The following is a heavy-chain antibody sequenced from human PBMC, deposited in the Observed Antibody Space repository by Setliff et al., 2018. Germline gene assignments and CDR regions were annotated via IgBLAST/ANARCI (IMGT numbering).Heavy chain of an antibody. CDR3: ERLVRYCSTTSCQRTSGDDF. Sequence: GASVKVSCKSSGYTFTDYGISWVRQAPGQGLEWMGWISPYTGNTFYAPQFQGRVIMTTDTSAKTAYMDLRSLRSDDTAVYYCERLVRYCSTTSCQRTSGDDFWGLGTLVTVSS. CDR2: ISPYTGNT. D-gene: IGHD2-2*01. J-gene: IGHJ4*02. V-gene: IGHV1-18*01. CDR1: GYTFTDYG.